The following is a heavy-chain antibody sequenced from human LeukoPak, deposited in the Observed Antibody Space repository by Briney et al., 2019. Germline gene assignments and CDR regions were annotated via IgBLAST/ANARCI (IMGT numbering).Heavy chain of an antibody. D-gene: IGHD5-18*01. CDR2: INPNSGGT. V-gene: IGHV1-2*02. J-gene: IGHJ6*03. CDR3: AREYSYGFRRFYYYMDV. CDR1: EYTFTGYY. Sequence: ASVKVSCKASEYTFTGYYMHWVRQAPGQGLEWMGWINPNSGGTNYAQKFQGRVTMTRDTSISTAYMELSRLRSDDTAVYYCAREYSYGFRRFYYYMDVWGKGTTVTVSS.